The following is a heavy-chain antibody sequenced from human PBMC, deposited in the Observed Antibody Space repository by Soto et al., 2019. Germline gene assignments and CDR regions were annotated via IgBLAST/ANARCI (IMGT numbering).Heavy chain of an antibody. CDR3: TAVFYNSGGVDS. Sequence: EVQLVESGGTLVKPGGSLRLSCVGSGFIFRNPWMNWVRQAPGKGLEWIGRVKSKADGGTIDYFAPVRGRFLVSRDDSKNVPYLQIDPLEAAVTGVYYCTAVFYNSGGVDSWGRGTQVTVSS. CDR1: GFIFRNPW. D-gene: IGHD2-8*02. V-gene: IGHV3-15*02. J-gene: IGHJ4*02. CDR2: VKSKADGGTI.